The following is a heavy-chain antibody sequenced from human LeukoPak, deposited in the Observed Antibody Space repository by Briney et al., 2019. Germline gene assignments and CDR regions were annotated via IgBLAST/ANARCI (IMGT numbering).Heavy chain of an antibody. Sequence: PGGSLRLSCAASGFTVSSNYMSWVRQAPGKGREWVSVIYSGGSTYYADSVEGRFTISRDNSKDTLYLQMNSLRAEDTAVYYCARGDYYDSSGYYPFDYWGQGTLVTVSS. CDR1: GFTVSSNY. D-gene: IGHD3-22*01. J-gene: IGHJ4*02. CDR3: ARGDYYDSSGYYPFDY. CDR2: IYSGGST. V-gene: IGHV3-66*02.